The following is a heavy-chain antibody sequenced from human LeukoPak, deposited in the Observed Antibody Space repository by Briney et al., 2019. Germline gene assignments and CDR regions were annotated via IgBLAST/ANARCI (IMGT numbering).Heavy chain of an antibody. V-gene: IGHV1-2*02. D-gene: IGHD6-13*01. CDR3: ARDRCGDSSSGYYYFDY. J-gene: IGHJ4*02. CDR2: INPNSGGT. Sequence: ASVKVSCKASAYTFTAYYMHWVRPAPGQGLEWMGWINPNSGGTNYAQKFQGRVTMTRDTSISTAYMELSSLKSDDTAVYYCARDRCGDSSSGYYYFDYWGQGTLVTVSS. CDR1: AYTFTAYY.